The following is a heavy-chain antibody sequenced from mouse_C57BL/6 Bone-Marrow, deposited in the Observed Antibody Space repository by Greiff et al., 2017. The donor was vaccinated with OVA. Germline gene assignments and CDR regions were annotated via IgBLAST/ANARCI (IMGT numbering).Heavy chain of an antibody. J-gene: IGHJ3*01. V-gene: IGHV1-7*01. Sequence: VQLQQPGAELAKPGASVKLSCKASGYTFTSYWMHWVKQRPGQGLEWIGNINPSSGYTKYNQKFKDKATLTADKSSSTAYMPLSSLTYEDSAVYYCVSGYYGCWFAYWGQGTLVTVSA. D-gene: IGHD1-1*01. CDR2: INPSSGYT. CDR1: GYTFTSYW. CDR3: VSGYYGCWFAY.